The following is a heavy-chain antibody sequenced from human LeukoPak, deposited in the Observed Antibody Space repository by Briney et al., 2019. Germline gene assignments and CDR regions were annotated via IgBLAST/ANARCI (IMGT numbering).Heavy chain of an antibody. CDR1: GYSFTNYW. J-gene: IGHJ4*02. D-gene: IGHD2-21*02. CDR2: IYPGDSDT. V-gene: IGHV5-51*01. Sequence: GESLKLSCKGSGYSFTNYWIGWVRQMAGKGLEWMGIIYPGDSDTRYSPSFQGQVTISTDKSISTAYLQWSSLKASDTAMYYCARHGVFCGDDCYSGFDYWGQGTLVTVSS. CDR3: ARHGVFCGDDCYSGFDY.